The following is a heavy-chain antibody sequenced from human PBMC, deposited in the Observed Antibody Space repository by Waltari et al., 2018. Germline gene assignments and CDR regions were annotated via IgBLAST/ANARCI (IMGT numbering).Heavy chain of an antibody. J-gene: IGHJ5*02. V-gene: IGHV3-33*05. D-gene: IGHD3-3*01. Sequence: VQLVESGGGVVQPGRSLRLSCAASGFIFNSHGIHWIRKGPGRGLEWVAFISYDGSEKQYADSVNGRFTISRDNSNNTVSLQMNSLRDDDTSFYYCARDSAIRFLQWLPQSKWFDPWGQGTLVIVSS. CDR2: ISYDGSEK. CDR1: GFIFNSHG. CDR3: ARDSAIRFLQWLPQSKWFDP.